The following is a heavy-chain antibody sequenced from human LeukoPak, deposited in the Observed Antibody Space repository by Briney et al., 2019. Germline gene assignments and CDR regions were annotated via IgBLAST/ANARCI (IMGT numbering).Heavy chain of an antibody. D-gene: IGHD2-2*01. Sequence: GGPLRLSCAASGFTFSTYSMNWVRQAPGNGLEWVSSISYSSNYIYYADSVKGRFTISRDNAKNSLYLQMNSLRAEDTAVYYCARDPRYCSSANCYIDYWGQGTLVTVSS. CDR3: ARDPRYCSSANCYIDY. CDR1: GFTFSTYS. CDR2: ISYSSNYI. J-gene: IGHJ4*03. V-gene: IGHV3-21*01.